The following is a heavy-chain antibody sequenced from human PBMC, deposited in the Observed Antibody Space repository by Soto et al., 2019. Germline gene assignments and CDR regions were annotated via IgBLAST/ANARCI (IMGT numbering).Heavy chain of an antibody. J-gene: IGHJ4*02. Sequence: PSETLSLTCTVSGGSISSYYWSWIRQPPGKGLEWIGYIYYSGSTNYNPSLKSRVTISVDTSKNQFSLKLSSVTAADTAVYYCARDRSSGWPYYFDYWGQGTLVTVSS. CDR1: GGSISSYY. D-gene: IGHD6-19*01. V-gene: IGHV4-59*01. CDR2: IYYSGST. CDR3: ARDRSSGWPYYFDY.